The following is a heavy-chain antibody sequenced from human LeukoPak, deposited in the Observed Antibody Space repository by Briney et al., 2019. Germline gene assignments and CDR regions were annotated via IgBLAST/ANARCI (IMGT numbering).Heavy chain of an antibody. D-gene: IGHD3-16*01. CDR3: TRLDGGGY. Sequence: PGGSLRLPCTASGFNFVYYWMIWLRQAPAKGLESGANIKQDVTEKYYMDTGRGGFAISRDNAKISLYLQMNSLRAEDTAVYYGTRLDGGGYWGQGTLVTVSS. CDR1: GFNFVYYW. CDR2: IKQDVTEK. V-gene: IGHV3-7*04. J-gene: IGHJ4*02.